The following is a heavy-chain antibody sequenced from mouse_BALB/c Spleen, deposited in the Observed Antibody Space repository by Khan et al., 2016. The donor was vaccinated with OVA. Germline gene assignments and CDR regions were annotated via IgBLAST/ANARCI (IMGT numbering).Heavy chain of an antibody. D-gene: IGHD1-2*01. V-gene: IGHV3-2*02. J-gene: IGHJ2*01. CDR1: GYSITSGYG. CDR2: ISYSGST. Sequence: VQLKQSGPGLVKPSQSLSLTCTVTGYSITSGYGWNWIRQFPGNKLECMGYISYSGSTNYNPSLKSRISITRDTSKNQFFLQLNSVTTEDTATYYCDRTARIKYWGQGTTLTVSS. CDR3: DRTARIKY.